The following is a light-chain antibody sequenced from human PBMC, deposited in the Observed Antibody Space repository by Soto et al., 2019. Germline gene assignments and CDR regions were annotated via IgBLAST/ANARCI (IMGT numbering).Light chain of an antibody. CDR2: WAS. CDR3: QQYYSTPFT. CDR1: QIVSYSSNNKNY. V-gene: IGKV4-1*01. J-gene: IGKJ2*01. Sequence: DIVMTQSPDSLAVSLGERATINCKSSQIVSYSSNNKNYLAWYQEKPGQPPKLLIYWASTRESGVPDRFSGSGSGTDFTLTISSLQAEDVTVYYCQQYYSTPFTFVQGTKLEIK.